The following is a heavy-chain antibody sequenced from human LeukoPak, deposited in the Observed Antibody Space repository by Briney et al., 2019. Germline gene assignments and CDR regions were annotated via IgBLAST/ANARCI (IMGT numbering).Heavy chain of an antibody. CDR3: ARGTDSRGFDY. Sequence: GGSLRLSCAASGFTFGSYWMHWVRQAPGKGLEWVSVIYSGGSTYYADSVKGRFTISRDNSKNALYLQMNSLRAEDTAVYYCARGTDSRGFDYWGQGTLVTVSS. D-gene: IGHD1-1*01. V-gene: IGHV3-53*01. CDR1: GFTFGSYW. J-gene: IGHJ4*02. CDR2: IYSGGST.